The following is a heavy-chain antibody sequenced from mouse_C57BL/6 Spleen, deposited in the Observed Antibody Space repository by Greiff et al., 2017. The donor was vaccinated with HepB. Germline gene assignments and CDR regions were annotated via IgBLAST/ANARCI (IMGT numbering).Heavy chain of an antibody. CDR2: ISYDGSN. V-gene: IGHV3-6*01. D-gene: IGHD2-1*01. CDR1: GYSITSGYY. J-gene: IGHJ3*01. CDR3: ARDGDYGNPAWFAY. Sequence: EVQVVESGPGLVKPSQSLSLTCSVTGYSITSGYYWNWIRQFPGNKLEWMGYISYDGSNNYNPSLKNRISITRDTSKNQFFLKLNSVTTEDTATYYCARDGDYGNPAWFAYWGQGTLVTVSA.